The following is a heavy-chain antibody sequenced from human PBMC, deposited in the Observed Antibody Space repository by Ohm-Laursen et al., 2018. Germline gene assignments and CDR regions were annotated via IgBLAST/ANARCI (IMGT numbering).Heavy chain of an antibody. V-gene: IGHV4-39*01. CDR2: IYYSGST. J-gene: IGHJ3*02. CDR3: ARPPRSGWYDAFDI. CDR1: GGSISSSSYY. Sequence: TLSLTCTVSGGSISSSSYYWGWIRQPPGKGLEWIGSIYYSGSTYYNPSLKSRVTISVDASKNQFSLKLRSVTAADTAVYYCARPPRSGWYDAFDIWGQGTMVTVSS. D-gene: IGHD6-19*01.